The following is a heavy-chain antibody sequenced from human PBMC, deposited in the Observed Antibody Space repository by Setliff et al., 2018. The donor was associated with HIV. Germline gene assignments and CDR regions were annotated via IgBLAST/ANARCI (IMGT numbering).Heavy chain of an antibody. Sequence: PGGSLRLSCAASGFTFSSYSMNWVRQAPGKGLEWVSYISSSSSTIYYADSVKGRFTISRDNAKNSLYLQMNSLRAEDTAVYYCAREGLRYFDWLLDYWGQGTLVTVSS. D-gene: IGHD3-9*01. CDR3: AREGLRYFDWLLDY. V-gene: IGHV3-48*04. CDR1: GFTFSSYS. CDR2: ISSSSSTI. J-gene: IGHJ4*02.